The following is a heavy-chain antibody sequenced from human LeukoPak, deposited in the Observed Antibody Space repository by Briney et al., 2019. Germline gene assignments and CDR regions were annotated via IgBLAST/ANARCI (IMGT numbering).Heavy chain of an antibody. V-gene: IGHV4-31*03. CDR2: IYYSGST. D-gene: IGHD2-15*01. CDR3: AKIVVVAATKDYYGMDV. J-gene: IGHJ6*02. CDR1: GGSISSGDYY. Sequence: SETLSLTCTVSGGSISSGDYYWSWIRQHPGRGLEWIGYIYYSGSTYYNPSLKSRVTISVDTSKNQFSLKLSSVTAAATAVYYCAKIVVVAATKDYYGMDVWGQGTTVTVSS.